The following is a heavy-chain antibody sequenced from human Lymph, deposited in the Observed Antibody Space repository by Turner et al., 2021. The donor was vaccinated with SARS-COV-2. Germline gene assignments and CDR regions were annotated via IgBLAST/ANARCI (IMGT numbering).Heavy chain of an antibody. CDR1: GYTFTGYY. CDR2: INPNSGST. V-gene: IGHV1-2*02. Sequence: QVQLVQSGAVVKKPGASVKVSCKASGYTFTGYYMHWVRQAPGQGLEWMGWINPNSGSTNYAQKVQSRVTMTRDTSSSTAYMELSRLRSDDTAVYYCARDVERYNDFWSGYSGGYGLDVWGQGTTVTVSS. J-gene: IGHJ6*02. D-gene: IGHD3-3*01. CDR3: ARDVERYNDFWSGYSGGYGLDV.